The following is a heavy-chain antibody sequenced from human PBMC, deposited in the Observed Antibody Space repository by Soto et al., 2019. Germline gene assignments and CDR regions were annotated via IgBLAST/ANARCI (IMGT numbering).Heavy chain of an antibody. V-gene: IGHV4-59*01. D-gene: IGHD6-6*01. Sequence: TSETLSLTCTVSGGSISSYYWSWIRQPPGKGLEWIGYIYYSGSTNYNPSLKSRVTISVDTSKNQFSLKLSSVTAADTAVYYCARARVGSSSAIPFDYWGQGTLVTVSS. CDR3: ARARVGSSSAIPFDY. CDR2: IYYSGST. J-gene: IGHJ4*02. CDR1: GGSISSYY.